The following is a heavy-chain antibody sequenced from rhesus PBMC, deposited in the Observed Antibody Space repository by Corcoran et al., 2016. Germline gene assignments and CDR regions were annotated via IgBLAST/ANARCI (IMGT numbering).Heavy chain of an antibody. Sequence: QVTLKESGPALVKPTQTLTLTCTFPGFSLTTRGMGVGWIRQPPGKALEWLALIYWDDDKRYSTSLKSRLTISKDTSKNQVVLTMTNMDPVDTATYYCAREYSKPFDYWGQGVLVTVSS. D-gene: IGHD4-23*01. J-gene: IGHJ4*01. CDR2: IYWDDDK. CDR1: GFSLTTRGMG. V-gene: IGHV2-174*01. CDR3: AREYSKPFDY.